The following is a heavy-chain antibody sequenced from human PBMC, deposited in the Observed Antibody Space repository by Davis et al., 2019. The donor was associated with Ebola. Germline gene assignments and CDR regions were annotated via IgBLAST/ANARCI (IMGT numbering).Heavy chain of an antibody. Sequence: ASVKVSCKASGYTFTAFAIHWVRQPPGQGLEWMGWINAGNGNTKYSQKFQGRVTITRDTSASTAYMELSSLRSEDTSVYYCARDRGGDYSFDYWGQGTLVTVSS. J-gene: IGHJ4*02. CDR3: ARDRGGDYSFDY. CDR1: GYTFTAFA. D-gene: IGHD3-10*01. V-gene: IGHV1-3*01. CDR2: INAGNGNT.